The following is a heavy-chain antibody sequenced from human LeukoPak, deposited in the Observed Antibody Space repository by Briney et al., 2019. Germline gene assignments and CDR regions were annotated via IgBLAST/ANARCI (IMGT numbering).Heavy chain of an antibody. J-gene: IGHJ4*02. CDR3: ARFGSGWYYFDY. Sequence: PSETLSLTCAVYGGSFSGYYWSWIRQPPGKGLEWIGESNHSGSTNYNPSLKSRVTISVDTSKNQFSLKLSSVTAADTAVYYCARFGSGWYYFDYWGQGTLVTVSS. V-gene: IGHV4-34*01. CDR2: SNHSGST. D-gene: IGHD6-19*01. CDR1: GGSFSGYY.